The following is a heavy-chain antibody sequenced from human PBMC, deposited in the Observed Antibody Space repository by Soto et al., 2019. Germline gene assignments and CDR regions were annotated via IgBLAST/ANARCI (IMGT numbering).Heavy chain of an antibody. V-gene: IGHV3-49*03. J-gene: IGHJ5*02. D-gene: IGHD5-12*01. CDR1: GFTFGDYA. CDR2: IRSKAYGGTT. CDR3: TREVEATIARVSWFDP. Sequence: GGSLRLSCTASGFTFGDYAMSWFRQAPGKGLEWVGFIRSKAYGGTTEYAASVKGRFTISRDDSKSIAYLQMNSLKTEDTAVYYCTREVEATIARVSWFDPWGQGTMVTVSS.